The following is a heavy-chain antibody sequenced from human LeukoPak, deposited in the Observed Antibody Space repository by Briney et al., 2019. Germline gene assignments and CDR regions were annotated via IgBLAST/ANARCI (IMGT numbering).Heavy chain of an antibody. V-gene: IGHV4-59*08. Sequence: SETLSLTCTVSGGSFSNYFRGWIRQPPGKGLEWIGYIYYSGSTNYNPSLKSRVTISVDTSKNQFSLKLSSVTAADTAVYYCASFSSGWYGFDYWGQGTLVTVSS. CDR3: ASFSSGWYGFDY. J-gene: IGHJ4*02. CDR1: GGSFSNYF. CDR2: IYYSGST. D-gene: IGHD6-19*01.